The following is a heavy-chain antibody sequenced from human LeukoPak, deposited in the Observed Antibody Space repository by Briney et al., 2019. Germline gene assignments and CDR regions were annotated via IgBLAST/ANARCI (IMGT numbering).Heavy chain of an antibody. J-gene: IGHJ5*02. V-gene: IGHV4-34*01. CDR2: INHSGST. Sequence: ASETLSLTCAVYGGSFSGYYWSWIRQPPGKGLEWIGEINHSGSTNYNPSLKSRVTISVDTSKNQFSLKLSSVTAADTAVYYCARSLPRYSSSWYRCWFDPWGQGTLVTVSS. CDR1: GGSFSGYY. CDR3: ARSLPRYSSSWYRCWFDP. D-gene: IGHD6-13*01.